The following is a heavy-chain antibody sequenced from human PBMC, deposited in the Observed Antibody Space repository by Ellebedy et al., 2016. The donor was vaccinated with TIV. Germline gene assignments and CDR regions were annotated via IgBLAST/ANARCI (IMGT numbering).Heavy chain of an antibody. D-gene: IGHD4-11*01. Sequence: MPSETLSLTCTVSGGSISSYYWSWIRQPPGKGLEWIGYISYSESTNYNPSLKSRVTISVDTSKNQFSLKLSSVTAADTAVYYCAREVTRGMDVWGQGTTVTVSS. CDR1: GGSISSYY. J-gene: IGHJ6*02. CDR3: AREVTRGMDV. V-gene: IGHV4-59*01. CDR2: ISYSEST.